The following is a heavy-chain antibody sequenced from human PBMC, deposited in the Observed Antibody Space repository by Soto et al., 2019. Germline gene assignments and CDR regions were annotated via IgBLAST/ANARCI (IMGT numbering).Heavy chain of an antibody. J-gene: IGHJ5*02. D-gene: IGHD6-19*01. Sequence: AASVKVSCKASGYTFTGYYMHWVRQAPGQGLEWMGWINPNSGGTNYAQKFQGRVTMTRDTSISTAYMELSRLRSDDTAVYYCARGGGDGWYDYNWFDPWGQGTLVTVSS. V-gene: IGHV1-2*02. CDR2: INPNSGGT. CDR3: ARGGGDGWYDYNWFDP. CDR1: GYTFTGYY.